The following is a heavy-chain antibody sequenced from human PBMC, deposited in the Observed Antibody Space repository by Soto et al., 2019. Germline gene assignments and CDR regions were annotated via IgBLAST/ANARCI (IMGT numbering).Heavy chain of an antibody. CDR3: ARGTVHGYSSNTRAPTYYYYYGMDV. J-gene: IGHJ6*02. D-gene: IGHD6-13*01. CDR2: IIPIFGTP. Sequence: SSVKVSCKASGGTFSSHVFNWVRQAPGQGLEWMGGIIPIFGTPNYAQKFQGRVTITADESTSTVHMELNSLRSEDTAVYYCARGTVHGYSSNTRAPTYYYYYGMDVWGQGTTVIVSS. V-gene: IGHV1-69*13. CDR1: GGTFSSHV.